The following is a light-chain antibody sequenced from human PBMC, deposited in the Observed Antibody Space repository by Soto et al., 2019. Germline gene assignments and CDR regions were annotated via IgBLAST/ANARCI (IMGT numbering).Light chain of an antibody. CDR1: QGISSW. Sequence: DIQLTQSPSSVSASGGDRGTITCRASQGISSWLASYQQKPGKAPKLLIYAASSLQSGVPSRFSGSGSGTEFTLTTSSLQPEDFASYYCQQLDRYPFTFGGGTKVDIK. J-gene: IGKJ4*01. V-gene: IGKV1D-12*01. CDR2: AAS. CDR3: QQLDRYPFT.